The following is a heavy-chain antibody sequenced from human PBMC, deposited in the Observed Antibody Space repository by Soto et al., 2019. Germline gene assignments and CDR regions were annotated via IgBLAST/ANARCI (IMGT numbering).Heavy chain of an antibody. CDR3: ASVPYDSGRPYYFDY. J-gene: IGHJ4*02. CDR2: INHSGST. D-gene: IGHD3-10*01. V-gene: IGHV4-34*01. CDR1: GGSFSGYY. Sequence: PSETLSLTCAVYGGSFSGYYWSWIRQPPGKGLEWIGEINHSGSTNYNPSLKSRVTISADTSKKQFSLKLISVTAADTAVYYCASVPYDSGRPYYFDYWGQGTLVTVSS.